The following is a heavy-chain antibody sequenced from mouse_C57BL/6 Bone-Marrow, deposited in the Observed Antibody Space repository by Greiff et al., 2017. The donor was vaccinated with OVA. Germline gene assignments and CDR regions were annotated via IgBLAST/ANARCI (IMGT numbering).Heavy chain of an antibody. Sequence: VQLQQSGAELVRPGASVKLSCTASGFNIKDDYMHWVKQRPEQGLEWIGWIDPENGDTEYASKFKGKATITADTSSNTAYLQLSSLTSEDTAVYYCAFYCDGSRKMDYWGQGTSVTVSS. CDR3: AFYCDGSRKMDY. CDR1: GFNIKDDY. V-gene: IGHV14-4*01. CDR2: IDPENGDT. D-gene: IGHD1-1*01. J-gene: IGHJ4*01.